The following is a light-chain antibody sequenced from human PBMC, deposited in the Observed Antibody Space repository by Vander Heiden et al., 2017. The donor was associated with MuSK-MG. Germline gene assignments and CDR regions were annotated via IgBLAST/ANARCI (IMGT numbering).Light chain of an antibody. CDR3: SSYAGSNIWV. J-gene: IGLJ3*02. V-gene: IGLV2-8*01. Sequence: QSALTQPPSASGSPGRSVTISCTGTSSDVGRHDYVSWYQQHPGKAPQVLIYEVVKRPSGVPDRFSGSKSGNTASLTVSGLQAEDEADYYCSSYAGSNIWVFGGGTKLTVL. CDR2: EVV. CDR1: SSDVGRHDY.